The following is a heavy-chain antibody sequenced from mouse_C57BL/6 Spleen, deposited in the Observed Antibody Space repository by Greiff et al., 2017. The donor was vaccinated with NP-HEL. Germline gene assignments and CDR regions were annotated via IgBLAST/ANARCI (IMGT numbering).Heavy chain of an antibody. CDR3: ARDNNYFDY. V-gene: IGHV3-6*01. CDR1: GYSITSGYY. J-gene: IGHJ2*01. Sequence: EVKLMESGPGLVKPSQSLSLTCSVTGYSITSGYYWNWIRQFPGNKLEWMGYISYDGSNNYNPSLKNRISITRDTSKNRFFLKLNSVTTEDTATYYCARDNNYFDYWGQGTTLTVSS. CDR2: ISYDGSN.